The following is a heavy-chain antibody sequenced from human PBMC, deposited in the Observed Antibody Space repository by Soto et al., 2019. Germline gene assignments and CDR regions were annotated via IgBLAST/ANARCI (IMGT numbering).Heavy chain of an antibody. CDR1: GFTVSSNY. V-gene: IGHV3-53*01. J-gene: IGHJ6*02. D-gene: IGHD1-20*01. CDR2: IYSGGST. Sequence: EVQLVESGGGLIQPGGSLRLSCAASGFTVSSNYMSWVRQAPGKGLEWVSVIYSGGSTYYADSVKGRFTISRDNSKNTLYRQMNSLRAEDTAVYYCARDIILRTYGMDVWGQGTTVTVSS. CDR3: ARDIILRTYGMDV.